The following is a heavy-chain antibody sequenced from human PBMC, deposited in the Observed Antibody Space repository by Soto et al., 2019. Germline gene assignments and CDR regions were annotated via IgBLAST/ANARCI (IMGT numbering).Heavy chain of an antibody. V-gene: IGHV4-34*01. Sequence: SETLSLTCAVYGGSFSGYYWSWIRQSPGKGLEWLGEVNHSGIPNYNPSLKSRVTISVDSSKTQFSLNLSSVTAADTAVYYCAYVDNTFYYFYGMDVWGQGTTVTVSS. CDR2: VNHSGIP. J-gene: IGHJ6*02. CDR3: AYVDNTFYYFYGMDV. D-gene: IGHD5-12*01. CDR1: GGSFSGYY.